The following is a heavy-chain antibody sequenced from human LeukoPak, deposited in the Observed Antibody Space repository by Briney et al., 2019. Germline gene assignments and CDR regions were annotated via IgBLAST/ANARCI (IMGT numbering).Heavy chain of an antibody. D-gene: IGHD4-17*01. CDR2: IKEDGSEK. CDR1: GFTFSSYW. CDR3: ARALDDYGSL. V-gene: IGHV3-7*04. Sequence: GGSLRLSCAASGFTFSSYWMNLVRQAPGKGLEWVANIKEDGSEKNYVDSVKGRFTISRDNAKNSLYLQMNSLRAEDTAVYYCARALDDYGSLWGQGTLVTVSS. J-gene: IGHJ4*02.